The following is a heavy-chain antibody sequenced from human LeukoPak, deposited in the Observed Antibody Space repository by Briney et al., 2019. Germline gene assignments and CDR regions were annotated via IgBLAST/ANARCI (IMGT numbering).Heavy chain of an antibody. CDR3: ARDHGGYGDYLSGVY. V-gene: IGHV3-21*01. Sequence: GGSLRLSCAASGFTFSSYSMNWVRQAPGKGPEWVSSISSSSSYIYYADSVKGRFTISRDNAKNSLYLQMNSLRAEDTAVYYCARDHGGYGDYLSGVYWGQGTLVTVSS. CDR2: ISSSSSYI. CDR1: GFTFSSYS. D-gene: IGHD4-17*01. J-gene: IGHJ4*02.